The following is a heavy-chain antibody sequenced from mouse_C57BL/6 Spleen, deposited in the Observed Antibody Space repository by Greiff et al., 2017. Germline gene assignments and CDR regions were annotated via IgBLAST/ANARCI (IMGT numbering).Heavy chain of an antibody. CDR2: INPYNGGT. V-gene: IGHV1-19*01. D-gene: IGHD2-12*01. J-gene: IGHJ2*01. CDR1: GYTFTDYY. CDR3: AYDVFFDY. Sequence: VQLQQSGPVLVKPGASVKMSFKASGYTFTDYYMNWVKQSHGKSLEWIGVINPYNGGTSYNQKFKGKATLTVDKSSSTAYMELNSLTSEDSAVYYCAYDVFFDYWGQGTTLTVSS.